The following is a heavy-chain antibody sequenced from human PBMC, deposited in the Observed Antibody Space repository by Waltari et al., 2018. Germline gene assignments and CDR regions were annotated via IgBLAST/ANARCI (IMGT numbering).Heavy chain of an antibody. D-gene: IGHD1-26*01. Sequence: EVQLVETGGGLIQPGGSLRLSCAASGFTVGGSYMNWVRQAPGKGLCGVSCIYRVVRTFYADHVKGRLTISRDDSQNKRCLQMSNLRAEYTALYYCARDHGVSYLDGALDIWGQGTMVTVSS. CDR1: GFTVGGSY. CDR3: ARDHGVSYLDGALDI. V-gene: IGHV3-53*02. CDR2: IYRVVRT. J-gene: IGHJ3*02.